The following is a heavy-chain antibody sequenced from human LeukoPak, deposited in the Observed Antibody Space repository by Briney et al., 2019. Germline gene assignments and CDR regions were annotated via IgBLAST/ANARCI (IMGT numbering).Heavy chain of an antibody. J-gene: IGHJ6*03. CDR3: AKATVTLNTQQRALYYYMDV. Sequence: GGSLRLSCAASGFTFSSYGMHWVRQAPGKGLEGVAVIWYDGSNKYYAEFVKGRFTISRDNSKNTLYLQMNSLRAEDTAVYYCAKATVTLNTQQRALYYYMDVWGKGTTVTVSS. D-gene: IGHD4-11*01. V-gene: IGHV3-33*06. CDR2: IWYDGSNK. CDR1: GFTFSSYG.